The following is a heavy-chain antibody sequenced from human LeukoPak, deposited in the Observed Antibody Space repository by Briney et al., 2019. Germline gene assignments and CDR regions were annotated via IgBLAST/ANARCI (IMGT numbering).Heavy chain of an antibody. Sequence: GGSLRLSCAASGFTFSSYAMSWVRQAPGKGLEWVSAISGSGGSTYYADSVKGRFTNSRDNSKNTLYLQMNSLRAEDTAVYYCAKGPLGWNYFDYWGQGTLVTVSS. CDR2: ISGSGGST. CDR3: AKGPLGWNYFDY. V-gene: IGHV3-23*01. J-gene: IGHJ4*02. D-gene: IGHD6-19*01. CDR1: GFTFSSYA.